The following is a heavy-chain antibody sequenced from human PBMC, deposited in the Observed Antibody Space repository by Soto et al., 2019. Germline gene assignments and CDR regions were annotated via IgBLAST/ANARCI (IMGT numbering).Heavy chain of an antibody. CDR3: ARENNVLPGGYFDY. J-gene: IGHJ4*02. CDR2: IYHSGST. CDR1: GGSISSGGYS. V-gene: IGHV4-30-2*01. Sequence: QLQLQESGSGLVKPSQTLSLTCAVSGGSISSGGYSWSWIRQPPGKGLEWIGYIYHSGSTYYNPTLKSRITISVDRSKNQFPLQLNSVTAADSAVYYCARENNVLPGGYFDYWGQGTLVTVSS.